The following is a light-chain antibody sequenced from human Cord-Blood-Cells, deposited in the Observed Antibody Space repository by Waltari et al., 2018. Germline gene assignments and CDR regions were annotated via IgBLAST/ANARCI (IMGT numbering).Light chain of an antibody. CDR3: QQSYK. Sequence: DIQMTQSPSSLSASVGDRVTITCRASQSISSYLNWYQQKPGKAPKLLIYAASSLQSGVLSRFSGSGSGTDFTLTISSLQPEDFATYYCQQSYKFGQGTRLEIK. CDR2: AAS. CDR1: QSISSY. J-gene: IGKJ5*01. V-gene: IGKV1-39*01.